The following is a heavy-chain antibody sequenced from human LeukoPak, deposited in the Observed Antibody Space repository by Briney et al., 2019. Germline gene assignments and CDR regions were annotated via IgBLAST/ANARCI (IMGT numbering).Heavy chain of an antibody. CDR2: ISSSSSYI. CDR1: GFTFSSYS. CDR3: ARAKTYSGSYNDAFDI. Sequence: GGSLRLSCAASGFTFSSYSMNWVRQAPGQGLEWVSSISSSSSYIYYADSVKGRFTISRDNAENSLYLQMNSLRAEDTAIYYCARAKTYSGSYNDAFDIWGQGTMVTVSS. J-gene: IGHJ3*02. D-gene: IGHD1-26*01. V-gene: IGHV3-21*01.